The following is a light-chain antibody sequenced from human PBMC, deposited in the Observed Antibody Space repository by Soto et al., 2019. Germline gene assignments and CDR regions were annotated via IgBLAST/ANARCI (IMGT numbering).Light chain of an antibody. Sequence: EIVLTQSPGTLSLSPGERATLSCRASQSVSSSYLAWYQQKPGQAPRLLIYGASSRATGIPDRFSGYGSGTDVTLAISRLEPEDFAVYFCQQYGSSLYTFGQGTKLEIK. CDR2: GAS. CDR3: QQYGSSLYT. V-gene: IGKV3-20*01. CDR1: QSVSSSY. J-gene: IGKJ2*01.